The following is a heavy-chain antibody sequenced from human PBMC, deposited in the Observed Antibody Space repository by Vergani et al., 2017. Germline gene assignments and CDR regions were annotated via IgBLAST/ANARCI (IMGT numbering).Heavy chain of an antibody. CDR1: GFTVSSNY. CDR2: IYSGGST. Sequence: EVQLVESGGGLVQPGGSLRLSCAASGFTVSSNYMSWVRQAPGKGLEWVSVIYSGGSTYYADSVKGRFTISRDNSKNTLYLQMNSLRAEDTAVYYCVKTYSSGWIDYWGQGTLVTVSS. J-gene: IGHJ4*02. CDR3: VKTYSSGWIDY. D-gene: IGHD6-19*01. V-gene: IGHV3-66*02.